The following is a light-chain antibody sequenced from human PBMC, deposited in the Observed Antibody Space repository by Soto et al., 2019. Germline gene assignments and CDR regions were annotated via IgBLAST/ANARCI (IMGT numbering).Light chain of an antibody. CDR1: SSDVGGYNY. CDR3: SSYTSNSTL. Sequence: QSALTQPASVSGSPGQSITISCTGTSSDVGGYNYVSWYQQHPGKAPKLMIYDVSNRPSGVSNRFSGSKSGNTASLTISGLQAEDEADYYCSSYTSNSTLFGTGTKLTVL. V-gene: IGLV2-14*01. CDR2: DVS. J-gene: IGLJ1*01.